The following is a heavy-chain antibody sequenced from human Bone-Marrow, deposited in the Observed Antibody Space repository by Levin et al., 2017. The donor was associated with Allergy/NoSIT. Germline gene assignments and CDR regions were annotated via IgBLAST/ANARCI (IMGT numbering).Heavy chain of an antibody. CDR1: GFTFSSYG. D-gene: IGHD5-24*01. V-gene: IGHV3-33*01. CDR2: IWYDGSNK. CDR3: ARDGQMATMFYYGMDV. Sequence: GESLKISCAASGFTFSSYGMHWVRQAPGKGLEWVAVIWYDGSNKYYADSVKGRFTISRDNSKNTLYLQMNSLRAEDTAVYYCARDGQMATMFYYGMDVWGQGTTVTVSS. J-gene: IGHJ6*02.